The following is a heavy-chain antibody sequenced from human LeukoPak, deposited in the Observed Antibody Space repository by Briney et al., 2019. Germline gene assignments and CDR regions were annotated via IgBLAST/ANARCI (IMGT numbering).Heavy chain of an antibody. Sequence: GGSLRLSCAASGFIFSNYAMHWVRQAPGKGLEWVATISNDGNNKYYADSVKGRFTISRDNAKNSLYLQMNSLRAEDTAVYYCARGSTVDYWGQGTLVTVSS. J-gene: IGHJ4*02. CDR3: ARGSTVDY. D-gene: IGHD5/OR15-5a*01. CDR1: GFIFSNYA. CDR2: ISNDGNNK. V-gene: IGHV3-30-3*01.